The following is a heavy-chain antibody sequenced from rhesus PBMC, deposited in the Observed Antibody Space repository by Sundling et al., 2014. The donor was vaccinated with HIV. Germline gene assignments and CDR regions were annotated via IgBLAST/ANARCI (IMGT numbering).Heavy chain of an antibody. Sequence: QVQLQESGPGLVKPSETLSLTCAVSGYSITSGNGWSWVRQSPGKGLEWIGYIGSSSGSTNYNPSLKSRVTISKDTSKNQFSLNLTSVTAADTAVYYCASQAAPSYYTSPYSRGNFDYWGQGVLVTVSS. J-gene: IGHJ4*01. V-gene: IGHV4-127*01. D-gene: IGHD3-28*01. CDR1: GYSITSGNG. CDR3: ASQAAPSYYTSPYSRGNFDY. CDR2: IGSSSGST.